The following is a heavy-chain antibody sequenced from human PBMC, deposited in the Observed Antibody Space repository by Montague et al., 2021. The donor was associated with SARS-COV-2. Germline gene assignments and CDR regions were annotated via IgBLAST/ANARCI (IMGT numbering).Heavy chain of an antibody. CDR1: GDSISSSSYN. CDR2: VHYSGRP. J-gene: IGHJ4*02. CDR3: TRHVHMTWPEPSPGFDY. D-gene: IGHD1-1*01. Sequence: SETLSLTCTVSGDSISSSSYNWSWIRQPPGKGLEWIGSVHYSGRPYYNPSLKSRVTIYVDTSKNQLSLKLSSVTAADTAVYYCTRHVHMTWPEPSPGFDYWGQGTLVTVSS. V-gene: IGHV4-39*01.